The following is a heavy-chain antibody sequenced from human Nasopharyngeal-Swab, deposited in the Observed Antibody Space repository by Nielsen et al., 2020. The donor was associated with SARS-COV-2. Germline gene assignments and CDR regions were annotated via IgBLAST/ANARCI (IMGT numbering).Heavy chain of an antibody. CDR1: GFTFSSYG. J-gene: IGHJ4*02. V-gene: IGHV3-30*03. Sequence: GESLKISCAASGFTFSSYGMHWARQAPGKGLEWVAVISYDGSNKYYADSVKGRFTISRDNSKNTLYLQMNSLRAEDTAVYYCARDYRPQRSIAVAGTYWGQGTLVTVSS. D-gene: IGHD6-19*01. CDR2: ISYDGSNK. CDR3: ARDYRPQRSIAVAGTY.